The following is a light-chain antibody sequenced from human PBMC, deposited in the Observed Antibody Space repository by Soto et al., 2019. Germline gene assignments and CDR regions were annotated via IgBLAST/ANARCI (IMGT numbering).Light chain of an antibody. CDR2: GTS. CDR3: QRYGSSPLT. CDR1: QSVSSSY. Sequence: EIVLTQSPGTLSLSPGERATLSCRASQSVSSSYLAWYQQKPGQAPRLLIYGTSSRATGIPDRFSGSGSGTGCTLTISTLEPEDLAVYYCQRYGSSPLTFGGGTKVEIK. V-gene: IGKV3-20*01. J-gene: IGKJ4*01.